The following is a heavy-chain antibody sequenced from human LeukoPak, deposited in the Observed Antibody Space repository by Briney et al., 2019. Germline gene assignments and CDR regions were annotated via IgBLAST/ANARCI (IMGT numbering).Heavy chain of an antibody. V-gene: IGHV3-48*03. D-gene: IGHD3-10*02. Sequence: GGSLRLSCAASGFTFSSYEMNWVRQAPGKGLEWVSYISNSGSTIYYADSVKGRFTISRDNAKNSLYLQMNSLRTEDTAVYYCAELGITMIGGVWGKGTTVTISS. J-gene: IGHJ6*04. CDR2: ISNSGSTI. CDR3: AELGITMIGGV. CDR1: GFTFSSYE.